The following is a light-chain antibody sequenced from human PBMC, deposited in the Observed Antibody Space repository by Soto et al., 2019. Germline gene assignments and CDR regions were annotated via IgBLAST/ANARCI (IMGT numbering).Light chain of an antibody. V-gene: IGLV1-44*01. Sequence: QSVLTQPPSASGTPGQRVTISCSGTSSNIGRNTVDWYQQVPRTAPKLVIFNTDQRPAGVPDRISASKSGTSASLAIVGLQSDDEADYYCAAWDDSLNAVIIGGGTQLTV. J-gene: IGLJ2*01. CDR2: NTD. CDR3: AAWDDSLNAVI. CDR1: SSNIGRNT.